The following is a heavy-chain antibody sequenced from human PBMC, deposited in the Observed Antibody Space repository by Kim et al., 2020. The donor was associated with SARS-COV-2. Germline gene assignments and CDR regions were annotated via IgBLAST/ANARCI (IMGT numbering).Heavy chain of an antibody. D-gene: IGHD3-10*01. Sequence: GGSLRLSCATSGFPFSSYAMSWVRQAPGKGLDWVSGISGSGGATYYAGPVKGRFTISRDNSKNTLYLQMNSLRAEDTAVYYCAKNKGSGSYYPFDYWGQGTLVTVSS. J-gene: IGHJ4*02. CDR1: GFPFSSYA. CDR2: ISGSGGAT. CDR3: AKNKGSGSYYPFDY. V-gene: IGHV3-23*01.